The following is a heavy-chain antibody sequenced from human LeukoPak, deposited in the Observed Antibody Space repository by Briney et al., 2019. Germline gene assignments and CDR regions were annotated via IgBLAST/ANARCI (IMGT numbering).Heavy chain of an antibody. J-gene: IGHJ4*02. CDR2: IKEDGSEK. CDR3: ATYRGLDF. V-gene: IGHV3-7*01. D-gene: IGHD2-21*01. CDR1: GFTLSSYW. Sequence: PGGSLRLSCAASGFTLSSYWMSWVRQAPGKGLEWVANIKEDGSEKNFVDSEKGRFTISRDNAKNSLYLQMDSLRADDTAVYYCATYRGLDFGGQGTLVTVSS.